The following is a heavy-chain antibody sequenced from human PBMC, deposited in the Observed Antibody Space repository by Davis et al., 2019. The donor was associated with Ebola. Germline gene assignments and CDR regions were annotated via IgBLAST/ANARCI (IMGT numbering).Heavy chain of an antibody. Sequence: ASVKVSCKASGYTFTSYAMHWVRQAPGQRLEWMGWINAGNGNTKYSQKFQGRVTITRDTSASTAYMELSSLRSEDTAMYYCGRPWGITTVTTRYYYGMDVWGQGTTVTVSS. V-gene: IGHV1-3*01. D-gene: IGHD4-17*01. CDR3: GRPWGITTVTTRYYYGMDV. CDR1: GYTFTSYA. J-gene: IGHJ6*02. CDR2: INAGNGNT.